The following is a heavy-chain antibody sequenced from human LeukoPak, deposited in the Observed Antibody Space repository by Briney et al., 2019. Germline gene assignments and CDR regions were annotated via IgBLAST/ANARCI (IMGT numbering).Heavy chain of an antibody. J-gene: IGHJ4*02. CDR1: GFTFSSYA. V-gene: IGHV3-23*01. CDR2: ISGSGGST. Sequence: GGSLRLSCAASGFTFSSYAMSWVRQAPGKGLEWVSAISGSGGSTYYADSVKGRFTISRDNSKNTLYLQMNSLRAEDTAVYYCAKDIGGDVWGSPTPRGIIDYWGQGTLVTVSS. CDR3: AKDIGGDVWGSPTPRGIIDY. D-gene: IGHD3-16*01.